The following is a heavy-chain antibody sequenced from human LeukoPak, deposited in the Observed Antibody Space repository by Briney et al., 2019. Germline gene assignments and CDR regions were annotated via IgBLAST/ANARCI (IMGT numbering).Heavy chain of an antibody. J-gene: IGHJ4*02. D-gene: IGHD4-23*01. CDR2: IHYSGAT. Sequence: NPSETLSLTCTVSGDSISGYFWSWIRQTPGKGLEWIEYIHYSGATNYNPSLKSRVTMSVDTSKDQFSLKLSSVNAADTAVYYCARSTVVRKYYFDYWGQGTLVTVSS. CDR1: GDSISGYF. CDR3: ARSTVVRKYYFDY. V-gene: IGHV4-59*12.